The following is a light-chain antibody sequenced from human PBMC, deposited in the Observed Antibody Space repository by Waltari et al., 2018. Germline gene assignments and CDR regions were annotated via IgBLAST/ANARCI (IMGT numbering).Light chain of an antibody. J-gene: IGLJ2*01. Sequence: QSALTQPASVSGSPGQSITISCTGPSRDVGGYNYVPWYQQHPGKAPKLMIYDVSKRPSGVSNRFSGSKSGNTASLTISGLQAEDEADYYCSSYTSSSMVVFGGGTKLTVL. V-gene: IGLV2-14*01. CDR1: SRDVGGYNY. CDR2: DVS. CDR3: SSYTSSSMVV.